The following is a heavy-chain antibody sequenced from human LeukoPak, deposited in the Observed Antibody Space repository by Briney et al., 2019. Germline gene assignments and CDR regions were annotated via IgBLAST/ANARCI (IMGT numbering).Heavy chain of an antibody. CDR3: ARDVFGSLDH. CDR2: IKHGGRDK. J-gene: IGHJ4*02. Sequence: GGSLRLSCAASGFSLSTYWMAWVRQAPGMGPEWVANIKHGGRDKNYVDSVKGRFTISRDNTKNSLYLQMNSLRAEDTAVYYCARDVFGSLDHWGQGTLVTVSS. D-gene: IGHD1-26*01. CDR1: GFSLSTYW. V-gene: IGHV3-7*01.